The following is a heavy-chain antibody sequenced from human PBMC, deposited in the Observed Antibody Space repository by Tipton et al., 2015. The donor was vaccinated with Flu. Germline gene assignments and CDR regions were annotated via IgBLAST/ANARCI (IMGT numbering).Heavy chain of an antibody. V-gene: IGHV1-8*01. CDR2: MNPNSGNT. D-gene: IGHD4-17*01. CDR3: ARGRIAVTGSFYYYGMDV. CDR1: GYTFTSYD. J-gene: IGHJ6*02. Sequence: QVQLVQSGAEVKKPGASVKVSCKASGYTFTSYDINWVRQATGQGLEWMGWMNPNSGNTGYAQKFQGRVTMTRNTSISTAYMELSSLRSEDTAVYYCARGRIAVTGSFYYYGMDVWGQGTTVTVPS.